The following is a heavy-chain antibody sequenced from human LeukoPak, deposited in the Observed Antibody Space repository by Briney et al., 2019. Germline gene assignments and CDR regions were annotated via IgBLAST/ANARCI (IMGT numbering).Heavy chain of an antibody. V-gene: IGHV3-49*04. CDR1: GFTFGDYA. CDR2: IRSIIYGGTP. J-gene: IGHJ3*02. CDR3: TRRYNYDSSGYYYVRDAFDI. D-gene: IGHD3-22*01. Sequence: SGGSLRLSCTTSGFTFGDYAMTWVRQAPGKGLEWVGFIRSIIYGGTPEYAASVKGRFTISRDDSRSIAYLQMNSLKTEDTAVYYCTRRYNYDSSGYYYVRDAFDIWGQGTMVTVSS.